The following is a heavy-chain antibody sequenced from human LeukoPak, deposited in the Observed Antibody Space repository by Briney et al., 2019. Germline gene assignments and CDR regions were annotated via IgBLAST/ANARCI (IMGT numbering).Heavy chain of an antibody. D-gene: IGHD2-21*02. V-gene: IGHV3-7*01. CDR3: AKALLVVVTARSAFQH. Sequence: GGSLRLSCAASGFTFSDYWMTWVRQAPGKGLEWVANIKQDGSEGYYVDSVKGRFTVSRDNAKSSLYLQLNSLRAEDTAVYYCAKALLVVVTARSAFQHWGQGTLVTVSS. CDR1: GFTFSDYW. CDR2: IKQDGSEG. J-gene: IGHJ1*01.